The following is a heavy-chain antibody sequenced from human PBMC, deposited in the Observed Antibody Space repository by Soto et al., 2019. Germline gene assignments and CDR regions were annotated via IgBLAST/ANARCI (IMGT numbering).Heavy chain of an antibody. Sequence: SVKVSCKASGLTFIDSAVQWVRQTRGHRLEWIGWIVVGSGNTNYAQEFQGRVTITRDMSTNTVYMEMSSLRSEDSAVFYCAADVPTYSYDSSGYYFDGFDTWGQGTRVTVSS. CDR3: AADVPTYSYDSSGYYFDGFDT. D-gene: IGHD3-22*01. J-gene: IGHJ3*02. CDR1: GLTFIDSA. V-gene: IGHV1-58*01. CDR2: IVVGSGNT.